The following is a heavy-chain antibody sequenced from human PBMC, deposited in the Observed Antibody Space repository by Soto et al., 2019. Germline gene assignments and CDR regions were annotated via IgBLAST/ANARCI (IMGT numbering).Heavy chain of an antibody. CDR2: ISGYNDNT. Sequence: QVQLVQSGAEVKKPGASVKVSCKASGNTFTTYGISWVRQAPGQGLEWMGWISGYNDNTKYAPKFQGRVTMTTDTSTSTASMKLRSLRSDDTAVYYCAREYCRGGSCYGTDYWGQGTLVTVSS. V-gene: IGHV1-18*01. D-gene: IGHD2-15*01. J-gene: IGHJ4*02. CDR1: GNTFTTYG. CDR3: AREYCRGGSCYGTDY.